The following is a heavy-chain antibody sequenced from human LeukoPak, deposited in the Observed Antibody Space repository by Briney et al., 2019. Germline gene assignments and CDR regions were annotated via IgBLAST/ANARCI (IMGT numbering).Heavy chain of an antibody. CDR2: IFYSGGT. CDR1: DDSITTYY. J-gene: IGHJ4*02. CDR3: ARAKKSVAGFFDY. V-gene: IGHV4-59*01. D-gene: IGHD6-19*01. Sequence: PSETLSLTCTVSDDSITTYYWSWVRQPPGKGLEWIGYIFYSGGTNYNPSLKSRVSISIDTSKNQLSLKLSSVTAADTAVYYCARAKKSVAGFFDYWGQGSLVIVSS.